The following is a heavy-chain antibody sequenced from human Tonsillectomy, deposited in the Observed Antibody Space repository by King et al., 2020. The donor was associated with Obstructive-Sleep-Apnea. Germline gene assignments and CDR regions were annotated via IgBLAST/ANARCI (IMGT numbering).Heavy chain of an antibody. CDR3: AREVVPYYTFWSGSDY. V-gene: IGHV1-46*01. D-gene: IGHD3-3*01. J-gene: IGHJ4*02. Sequence: QLVQSGAEVRRPGASVKVSCKASGYTFSNYYIHWVRQAPGQGLEWMGIINPTTNNTKSAQKFQGRLTMTRDMSTTTVYMELSSLTSEDTAMYYCAREVVPYYTFWSGSDYWGQGSLVTVSS. CDR1: GYTFSNYY. CDR2: INPTTNNT.